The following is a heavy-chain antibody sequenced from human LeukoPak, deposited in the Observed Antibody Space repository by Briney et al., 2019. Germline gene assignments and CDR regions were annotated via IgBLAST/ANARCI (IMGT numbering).Heavy chain of an antibody. Sequence: SETLSLTCTVSGGSISSYYWSWIRQPPGKGLEWIGYIYYSGSTNYNPSLKSRVTISVDTSKNQFSLKLSSVTAADTAVYYCARDRGVAVAGSHNWYFDLWGRGTLVTVSS. D-gene: IGHD6-19*01. V-gene: IGHV4-59*01. CDR2: IYYSGST. CDR1: GGSISSYY. CDR3: ARDRGVAVAGSHNWYFDL. J-gene: IGHJ2*01.